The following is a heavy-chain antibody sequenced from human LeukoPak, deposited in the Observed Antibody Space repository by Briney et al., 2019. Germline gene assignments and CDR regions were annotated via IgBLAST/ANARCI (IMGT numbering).Heavy chain of an antibody. J-gene: IGHJ5*02. Sequence: SETLSLTCAVYGGSFSGYYWSWIRQPPGKGLEWIGEINHSGSTNYNPSLKSRVTISVDTSKNQFSLNLSSVTAAYTAVYYCARKYSSSSYNWFDPWGQGTLVTVSS. CDR3: ARKYSSSSYNWFDP. CDR2: INHSGST. V-gene: IGHV4-34*01. CDR1: GGSFSGYY. D-gene: IGHD6-13*01.